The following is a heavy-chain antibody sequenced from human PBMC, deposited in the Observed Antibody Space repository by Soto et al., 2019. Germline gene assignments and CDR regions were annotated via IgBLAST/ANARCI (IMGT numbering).Heavy chain of an antibody. CDR1: GGSISSGGYY. CDR2: IYYSGST. Sequence: PSETLSLTCTVSGGSISSGGYYWSWIRQHPGKGLEWIGYIYYSGSTYYNPSLKSRVTISVDTSKNQFSLKLSSVTAADTAVYYCAGDLAAADNYYYYGMDVWGQGTTVTVSS. J-gene: IGHJ6*02. V-gene: IGHV4-31*03. CDR3: AGDLAAADNYYYYGMDV. D-gene: IGHD6-13*01.